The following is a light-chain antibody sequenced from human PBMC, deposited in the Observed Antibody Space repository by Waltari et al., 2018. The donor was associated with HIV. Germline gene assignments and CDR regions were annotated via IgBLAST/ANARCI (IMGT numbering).Light chain of an antibody. V-gene: IGLV3-19*01. CDR1: SLSSYY. J-gene: IGLJ2*01. Sequence: SALPQATALSVALGQTVRTTRQGDSLSSYYANWYQQTPGQAPVLVIYGNNNRPSGIPHRFSGSSSGNTASLPITRAQAEDEADYYCTSRDSSGNHLVVGGGTKLTVL. CDR3: TSRDSSGNHLV. CDR2: GNN.